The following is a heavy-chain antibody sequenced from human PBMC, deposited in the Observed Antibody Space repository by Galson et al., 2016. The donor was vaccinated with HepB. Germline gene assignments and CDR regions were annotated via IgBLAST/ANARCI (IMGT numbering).Heavy chain of an antibody. CDR1: GFGFRSYG. Sequence: SLRLSCAASGFGFRSYGMHWVRQAPGKGLEWVAGISYDGTNTYCADSVKGRFTISRDNSKNTLYLQMNSLRAEDTAVYFCAKDAVLGCGRYCYVDYWGQGTLVTVSS. CDR2: ISYDGTNT. V-gene: IGHV3-30*05. D-gene: IGHD2-21*02. CDR3: AKDAVLGCGRYCYVDY. J-gene: IGHJ4*02.